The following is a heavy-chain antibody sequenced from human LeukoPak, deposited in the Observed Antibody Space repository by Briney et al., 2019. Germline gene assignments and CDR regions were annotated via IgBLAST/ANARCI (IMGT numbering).Heavy chain of an antibody. Sequence: PGGSLRLSCAASGFTFTSYGISWVRQAPGQGLEWMGWISAYNGNTNYAQKLQGRVTMTTDTSTSTAYMELRSLRSDDTAVYYCARGGIIAAAGPPDFDYWGQGTLVTVSS. D-gene: IGHD6-13*01. J-gene: IGHJ4*02. CDR2: ISAYNGNT. CDR1: GFTFTSYG. V-gene: IGHV1-18*01. CDR3: ARGGIIAAAGPPDFDY.